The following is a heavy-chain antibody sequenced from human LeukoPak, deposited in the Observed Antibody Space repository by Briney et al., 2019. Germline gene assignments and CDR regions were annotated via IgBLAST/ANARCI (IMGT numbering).Heavy chain of an antibody. D-gene: IGHD1-1*01. V-gene: IGHV4-4*07. CDR1: GGSISSYY. CDR3: ARHDDIPILRNGLDV. J-gene: IGHJ6*02. CDR2: IYTSGST. Sequence: SETLSLTCTVSGGSISSYYWSWLRQPAGKGLEWIGRIYTSGSTNYNPSLKSRVTMSVDTSKNQFSLKLSCVTAADTAVYYCARHDDIPILRNGLDVWGQGTTVTVSS.